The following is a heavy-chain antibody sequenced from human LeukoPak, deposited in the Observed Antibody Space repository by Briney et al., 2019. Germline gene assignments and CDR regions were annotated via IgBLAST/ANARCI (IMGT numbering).Heavy chain of an antibody. D-gene: IGHD2-8*01. CDR1: GYTFTSYG. CDR3: AWSSAFDI. J-gene: IGHJ3*02. V-gene: IGHV1-18*01. CDR2: ISAYNGNT. Sequence: ASVKVSCKASGYTFTSYGISWVRQAPGQGLEWMGWISAYNGNTNYAQKFQERVTITRDMPTSTAYMELSSLRSEDTAVYYCAWSSAFDIWGQGTMVTVSS.